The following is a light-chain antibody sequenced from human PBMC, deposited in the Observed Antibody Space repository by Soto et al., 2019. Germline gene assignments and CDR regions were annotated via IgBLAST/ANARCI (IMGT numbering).Light chain of an antibody. Sequence: ESVLTQSPATLSFSPGERASLSCRASQSVITNLAWYQQKPGQAPRLLIYGASTRAAIIPARFSGSGSGTEFTLTISSLQSEDFAVYYCQQYNKWPRTFGQGTKVDIK. CDR2: GAS. V-gene: IGKV3-15*01. CDR1: QSVITN. J-gene: IGKJ1*01. CDR3: QQYNKWPRT.